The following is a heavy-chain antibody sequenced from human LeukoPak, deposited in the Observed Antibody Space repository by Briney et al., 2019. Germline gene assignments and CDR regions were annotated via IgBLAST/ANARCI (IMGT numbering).Heavy chain of an antibody. CDR3: ARVSQWLVSA. Sequence: PGGSLRLSCAASGFTFSDYYMSWIRQAPGKGLEWVSYISSRSAFTNYAKPVKGRFTISRDDAKSALYLQMDSLRAEDTAVYYCARVSQWLVSAWGQGALVTVSS. CDR2: ISSRSAFT. D-gene: IGHD6-19*01. J-gene: IGHJ5*02. CDR1: GFTFSDYY. V-gene: IGHV3-11*05.